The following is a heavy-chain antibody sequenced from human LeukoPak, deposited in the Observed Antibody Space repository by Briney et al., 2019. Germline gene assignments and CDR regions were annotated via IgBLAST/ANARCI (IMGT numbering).Heavy chain of an antibody. D-gene: IGHD4-11*01. CDR1: GFTFSSFG. CDR2: ISYDGSNK. V-gene: IGHV3-30*18. Sequence: GGSLRLSCAASGFTFSSFGMHRVRQAPGKGLEWVAVISYDGSNKYYADSVKGRFTISRDNSKNTLYLQMSSLKSEDTAVYYCAKDSTTLTLTFDYWGQGTLVTVSS. J-gene: IGHJ4*02. CDR3: AKDSTTLTLTFDY.